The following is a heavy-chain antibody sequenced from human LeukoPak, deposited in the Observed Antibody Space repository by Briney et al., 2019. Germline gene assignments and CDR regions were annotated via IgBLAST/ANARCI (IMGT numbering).Heavy chain of an antibody. D-gene: IGHD3-10*01. V-gene: IGHV3-23*01. CDR1: GFTFSSYA. J-gene: IGHJ4*02. Sequence: GGSLRLSCAASGFTFSSYAMSWVRQAPGKGLEWVSAISGSGGSTYYADSVKGRFAISRDNSKNTLYLQMNSLRAEDTAVYYCAKNHASWFGEPTDYWGQGTLVTVSS. CDR2: ISGSGGST. CDR3: AKNHASWFGEPTDY.